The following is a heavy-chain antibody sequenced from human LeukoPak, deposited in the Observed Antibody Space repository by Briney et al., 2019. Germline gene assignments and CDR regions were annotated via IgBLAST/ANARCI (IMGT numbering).Heavy chain of an antibody. V-gene: IGHV4-30-4*08. CDR2: IYYSGST. CDR3: ARGITMVRGVTQIYYYGMDV. Sequence: LRLSCAASGFTFNDHYMDWIRQPPGKGLEWIGYIYYSGSTYYNPSLKSRVTISVDTSKNQFSLKLSSVTAADTAVYYCARGITMVRGVTQIYYYGMDVWGKGTTVTVSS. D-gene: IGHD3-10*01. CDR1: GFTFNDHY. J-gene: IGHJ6*04.